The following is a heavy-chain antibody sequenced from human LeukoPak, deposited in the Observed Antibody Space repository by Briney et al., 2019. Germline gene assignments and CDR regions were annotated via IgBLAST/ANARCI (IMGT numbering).Heavy chain of an antibody. D-gene: IGHD3-10*01. Sequence: KPGGSLRLSCAASGFTFSSYSMNWVRQAPGKGLEWVSYISSTSSYVYYADSVKGRFTISRDDAKNSLYLQMNSLRAEDTAVYYCAREVPPPQLWFGQPYYYYGMDVWGQGTTVTVSS. CDR1: GFTFSSYS. V-gene: IGHV3-21*01. CDR3: AREVPPPQLWFGQPYYYYGMDV. CDR2: ISSTSSYV. J-gene: IGHJ6*02.